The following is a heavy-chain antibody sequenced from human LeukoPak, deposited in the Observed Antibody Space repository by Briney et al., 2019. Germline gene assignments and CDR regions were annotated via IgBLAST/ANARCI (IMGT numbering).Heavy chain of an antibody. J-gene: IGHJ4*02. CDR3: ASYYYGSGSYSGLG. Sequence: PGGSLRLSCAASGFTVTTNYMSWVRQPPGKGLEWIGYIYYSGSTYYNPSLKSRVTISVDTSKNQFSLKLSSVTAADTAVYYCASYYYGSGSYSGLGWGQGTLVTVSS. D-gene: IGHD3-10*01. V-gene: IGHV4-59*06. CDR2: IYYSGST. CDR1: GFTVTTNY.